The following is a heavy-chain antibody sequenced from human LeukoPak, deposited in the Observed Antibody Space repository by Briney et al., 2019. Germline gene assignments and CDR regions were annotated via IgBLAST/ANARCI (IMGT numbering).Heavy chain of an antibody. CDR2: ISSSSSTI. V-gene: IGHV3-48*01. D-gene: IGHD6-13*01. Sequence: SGGSLRLSCAASGFTFSSYSMNWVRQAPGKGLEWVSYISSSSSTIYYADSVKGRFTISRDNAKNSLYLQMNSLRAEDTAVYYCASRGSSWLFDYWGQGTLVTVSS. J-gene: IGHJ4*02. CDR1: GFTFSSYS. CDR3: ASRGSSWLFDY.